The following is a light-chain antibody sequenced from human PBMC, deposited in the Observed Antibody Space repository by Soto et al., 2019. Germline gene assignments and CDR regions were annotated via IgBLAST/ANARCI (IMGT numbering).Light chain of an antibody. Sequence: EIVMTQSPATLSVSPGERATLSCRASQSVSSNLAWYQQNRGQAPRLLIYGASTRATGVPARFSGSGSGTEFTLTISGLQSEDFAVYYCQQYINWPRTFGEGSKVEIK. CDR3: QQYINWPRT. CDR2: GAS. V-gene: IGKV3-15*01. J-gene: IGKJ1*01. CDR1: QSVSSN.